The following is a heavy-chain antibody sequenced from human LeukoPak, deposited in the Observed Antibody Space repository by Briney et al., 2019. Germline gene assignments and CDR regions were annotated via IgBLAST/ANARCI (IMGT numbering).Heavy chain of an antibody. CDR1: GFTFSSYG. Sequence: GRSLRLSCAASGFTFSSYGMHWVRQAPGKGLEWVAVISYDGSNKYYADSVKGRFTISRDNSKNTLYLQMNSLRAEDTAVYYCAKEYYYDSSGLFDYWGQGTLVTVSS. CDR2: ISYDGSNK. D-gene: IGHD3-22*01. J-gene: IGHJ4*02. V-gene: IGHV3-30*18. CDR3: AKEYYYDSSGLFDY.